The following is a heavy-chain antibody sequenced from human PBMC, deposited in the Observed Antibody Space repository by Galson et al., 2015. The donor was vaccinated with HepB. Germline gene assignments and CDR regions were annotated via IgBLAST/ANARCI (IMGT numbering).Heavy chain of an antibody. Sequence: SVKVSCKASGYTFTNYYMHWVRQAPGQGLEWMGIINPSGGSTNYPQNFQGRVTMTRDTSTNTVYMEVSSLRSEDTAMYYCARAGNSNRGSNYFDYWGQGTLVTVSS. J-gene: IGHJ4*02. V-gene: IGHV1-46*01. CDR2: INPSGGST. CDR1: GYTFTNYY. D-gene: IGHD3-10*01. CDR3: ARAGNSNRGSNYFDY.